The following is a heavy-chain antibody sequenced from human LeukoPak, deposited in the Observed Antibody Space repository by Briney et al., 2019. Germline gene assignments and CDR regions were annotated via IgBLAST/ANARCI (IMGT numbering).Heavy chain of an antibody. CDR1: GYTFTGYY. V-gene: IGHV1-2*02. J-gene: IGHJ4*02. CDR2: INPNSGGT. Sequence: ASVKVSCKASGYTFTGYYMHWVRQAPGQGLEWMGWINPNSGGTNYAQKFQGRVTMTRDTSIGTAYMELSRLRSDDTAVYYCARDRAYSSVTASGTDYWGQGTLVTVSS. D-gene: IGHD6-19*01. CDR3: ARDRAYSSVTASGTDY.